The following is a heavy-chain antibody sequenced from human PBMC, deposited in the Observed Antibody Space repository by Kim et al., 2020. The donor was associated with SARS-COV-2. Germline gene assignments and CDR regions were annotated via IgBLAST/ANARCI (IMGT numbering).Heavy chain of an antibody. V-gene: IGHV4-34*01. CDR3: ARIRGIVASNYGMDV. J-gene: IGHJ6*02. CDR1: GGSFSGYY. D-gene: IGHD1-26*01. Sequence: SETLSLTCAVYGGSFSGYYWSWIRQPPGKGLEWIGEINHSGSTNYNPSLKSRVTISVDTSKNQFSLKLSSVTAADTAVYYCARIRGIVASNYGMDVWGQGTTVTVSS. CDR2: INHSGST.